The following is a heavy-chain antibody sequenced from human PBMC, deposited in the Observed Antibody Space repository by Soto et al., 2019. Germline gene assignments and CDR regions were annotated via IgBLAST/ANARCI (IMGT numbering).Heavy chain of an antibody. Sequence: ALRKVSYKASGYTFTTYEINWLRQGPGQGLEWMGCTRPSSANTGYAARLRGRVATTSPPPIRTAYMALSGLRYDDTAMSYCAKGSWRGYCSDTTCYIINYGGQATLLTVS. V-gene: IGHV1-8*01. CDR3: AKGSWRGYCSDTTCYIINY. CDR1: GYTFTTYE. D-gene: IGHD2-2*02. J-gene: IGHJ4*02. CDR2: TRPSSANT.